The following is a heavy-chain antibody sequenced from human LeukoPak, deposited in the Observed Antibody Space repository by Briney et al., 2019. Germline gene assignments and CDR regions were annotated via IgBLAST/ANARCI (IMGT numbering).Heavy chain of an antibody. J-gene: IGHJ1*01. V-gene: IGHV4-31*03. CDR1: GGSISSGGYY. CDR2: IYYSGST. CDR3: ARAPYGTSEHFQH. D-gene: IGHD3/OR15-3a*01. Sequence: SETLSLTCTVSGGSISSGGYYWSWIRQHPGKGLEWIGYIYYSGSTYYNPSLKSRVTISLDTSKNQFSLKLSSVTAADTAVYYCARAPYGTSEHFQHWGQGTLVTVSS.